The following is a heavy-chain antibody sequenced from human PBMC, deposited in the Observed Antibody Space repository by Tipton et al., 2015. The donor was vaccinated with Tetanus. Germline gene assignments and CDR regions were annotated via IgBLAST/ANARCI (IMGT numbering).Heavy chain of an antibody. V-gene: IGHV3-43*01. J-gene: IGHJ6*02. CDR3: AKELIAAAGISYYYYGMDV. D-gene: IGHD6-13*01. CDR2: ISWDGGST. Sequence: SLRLSCAASGFTFDDYTMHWVRQAPGKGLEWVSLISWDGGSTYYADSVKGRFTISRDNSKNSLYLQMNSLRTEDTALYYCAKELIAAAGISYYYYGMDVWGQGTTVTVSS. CDR1: GFTFDDYT.